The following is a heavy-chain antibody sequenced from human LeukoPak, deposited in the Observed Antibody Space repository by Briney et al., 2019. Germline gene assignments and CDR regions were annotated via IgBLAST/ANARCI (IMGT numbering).Heavy chain of an antibody. D-gene: IGHD1-20*01. Sequence: PSETLSLTCTVSGASITSSSFSWGWIRQPPVNGLEWIGSISYSGNTFYNSSLRSRVTISVDTSENQFSLKLTSVTAADTAVYYCARRRAYNFYAPWGQGTLVTVSS. J-gene: IGHJ5*02. V-gene: IGHV4-39*01. CDR2: ISYSGNT. CDR3: ARRRAYNFYAP. CDR1: GASITSSSFS.